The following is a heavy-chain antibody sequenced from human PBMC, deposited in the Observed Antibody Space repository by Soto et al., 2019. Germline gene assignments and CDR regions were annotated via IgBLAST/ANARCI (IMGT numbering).Heavy chain of an antibody. D-gene: IGHD3-3*01. CDR2: INHSGST. Sequence: SETLSLTCAVYGGSFSGYYGSWIRQPPGKGLEWIGEINHSGSTNYNPSLKSRVTISVDTSKNQFSLKLSSVTAADTAVYYCGSKKSGYYYGMDVWGQGTTVTVSS. CDR3: GSKKSGYYYGMDV. CDR1: GGSFSGYY. V-gene: IGHV4-34*01. J-gene: IGHJ6*02.